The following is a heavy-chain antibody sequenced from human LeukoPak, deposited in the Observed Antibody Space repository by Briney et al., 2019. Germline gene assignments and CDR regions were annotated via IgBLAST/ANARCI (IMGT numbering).Heavy chain of an antibody. J-gene: IGHJ4*02. Sequence: SETLSLTCTVSGGSISSGDYYWSWIRQPPGKGLEWIGYIYYSGSTYYNPSLKSRVTISVDTSKNQFSLKLSSVTAADTAVYYCARTYYYGSGSYSLDYWGQGTLVTVSS. D-gene: IGHD3-10*01. CDR2: IYYSGST. CDR1: GGSISSGDYY. CDR3: ARTYYYGSGSYSLDY. V-gene: IGHV4-30-4*01.